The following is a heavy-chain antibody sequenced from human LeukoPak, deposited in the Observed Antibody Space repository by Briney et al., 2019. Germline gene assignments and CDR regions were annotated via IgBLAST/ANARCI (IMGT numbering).Heavy chain of an antibody. V-gene: IGHV4-59*08. Sequence: PSETLSPTCAVYGGSFSGYYWSWIRQPPGKGLEWIGYIYYSGSTNYNPSLKSRVTISVDTSKNQFSLKLSSVTAADTAVYYCARRFSSGSWFDPWGQGTLVTVSS. CDR1: GGSFSGYY. D-gene: IGHD6-19*01. CDR3: ARRFSSGSWFDP. J-gene: IGHJ5*02. CDR2: IYYSGST.